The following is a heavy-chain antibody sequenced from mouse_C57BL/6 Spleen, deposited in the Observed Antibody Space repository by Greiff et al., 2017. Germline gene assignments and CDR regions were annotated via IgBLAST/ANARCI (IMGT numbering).Heavy chain of an antibody. V-gene: IGHV1-80*01. CDR1: GYAFSSYW. J-gene: IGHJ2*01. CDR3: ARPYDYDVDYFDY. D-gene: IGHD2-4*01. Sequence: QVQLKESGAELVKPGASVKISCKASGYAFSSYWMNWVKQRPGKGLEWIGQIYPGDGDTNYNGKFKGKATLTADKSSSTAYMQLSSLTSEDSAVYFCARPYDYDVDYFDYWGQGTTLTVSS. CDR2: IYPGDGDT.